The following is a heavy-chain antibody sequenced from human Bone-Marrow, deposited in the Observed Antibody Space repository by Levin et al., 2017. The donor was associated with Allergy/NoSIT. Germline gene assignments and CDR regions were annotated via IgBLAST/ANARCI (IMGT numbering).Heavy chain of an antibody. CDR1: GFTFPNAW. CDR2: IQSKSEGETT. J-gene: IGHJ4*02. Sequence: GGSLRLSCGASGFTFPNAWMNWVRQAPGKGLEWVGRIQSKSEGETTDYAAPVKGRFAILRDDSKKTLFLQMDRLKTEDTAVYYCTTDEDAYNDFDHWGQGTLVTVSS. V-gene: IGHV3-15*07. D-gene: IGHD5-24*01. CDR3: TTDEDAYNDFDH.